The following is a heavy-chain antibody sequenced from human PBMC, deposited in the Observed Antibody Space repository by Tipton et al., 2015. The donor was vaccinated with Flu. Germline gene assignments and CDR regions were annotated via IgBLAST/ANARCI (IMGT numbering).Heavy chain of an antibody. D-gene: IGHD6-6*01. CDR3: AKATWEAARPEYYFDY. Sequence: SLRLSCAASGFTFSSYAMSWVRQAPGKGLEWVSAISGSGGSTYYADSVKGRFTISRDNSKNTLYLQMNSLRAEDTAVYYCAKATWEAARPEYYFDYWGQGTLVTVSS. CDR1: GFTFSSYA. J-gene: IGHJ4*02. V-gene: IGHV3-23*01. CDR2: ISGSGGST.